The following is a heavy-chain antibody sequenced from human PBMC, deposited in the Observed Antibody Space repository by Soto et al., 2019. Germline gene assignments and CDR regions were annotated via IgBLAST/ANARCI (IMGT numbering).Heavy chain of an antibody. CDR1: GFTFSNYF. D-gene: IGHD2-15*01. Sequence: QVQLVESGGGVVQPGTSLRLSCEASGFTFSNYFMHWVRQAPGKGLEWVAVISSDGRNKYYADSVKGRFTISRDNSKDTVYLQMNSLRTEDTSVYYCVKDFNGRWTFDSWGQGTLVTVSS. V-gene: IGHV3-30*04. CDR3: VKDFNGRWTFDS. J-gene: IGHJ4*02. CDR2: ISSDGRNK.